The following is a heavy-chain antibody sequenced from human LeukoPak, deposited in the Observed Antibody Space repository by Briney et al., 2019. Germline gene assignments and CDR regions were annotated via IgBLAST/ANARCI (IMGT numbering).Heavy chain of an antibody. CDR1: GGSISSSSYY. CDR3: ARGLIVVVTAGAFDI. Sequence: SESLSLSCTVSGGSISSSSYYWGWIRQPPGKGLEWIGSIYYSGSTYYTSCLKSRVTISVDTSKNQFYLKLSSVTAADTAVYYCARGLIVVVTAGAFDIWGQGTMVTVSS. CDR2: IYYSGST. D-gene: IGHD2-21*02. V-gene: IGHV4-39*01. J-gene: IGHJ3*02.